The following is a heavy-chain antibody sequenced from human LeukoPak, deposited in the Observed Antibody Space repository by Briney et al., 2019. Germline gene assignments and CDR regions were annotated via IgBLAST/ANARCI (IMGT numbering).Heavy chain of an antibody. D-gene: IGHD6-13*01. CDR2: IYYSGCT. V-gene: IGHV4-59*01. Sequence: TETLSLTCTVSGGSISSYYWSWIRQPPGKGLEWIGYIYYSGCTNYNPSLKSRVTISVDTSKNQFSLKLSSVTAADTAVYYCARAAAGTISTLDYWGQGTLVTVSS. CDR1: GGSISSYY. CDR3: ARAAAGTISTLDY. J-gene: IGHJ4*02.